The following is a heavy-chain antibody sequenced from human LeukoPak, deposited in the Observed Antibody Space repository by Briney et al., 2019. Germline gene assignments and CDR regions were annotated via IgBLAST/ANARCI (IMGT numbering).Heavy chain of an antibody. Sequence: SETLSLTCTVSGGSISSYDWSWIRQPPGKGLEWIGYIYYSGSTNYNPSLKSRVTISVDTSKNQISPKLSSVTAADTAVYYCARLVLSAYDAFDIWGQGTMVTVSS. V-gene: IGHV4-59*08. J-gene: IGHJ3*02. D-gene: IGHD5-12*01. CDR1: GGSISSYD. CDR2: IYYSGST. CDR3: ARLVLSAYDAFDI.